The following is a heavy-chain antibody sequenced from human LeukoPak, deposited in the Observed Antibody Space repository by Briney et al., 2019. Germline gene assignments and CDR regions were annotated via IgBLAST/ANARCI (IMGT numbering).Heavy chain of an antibody. CDR1: GFTFSSYG. D-gene: IGHD3-10*01. CDR3: ARMVRGVIAQTGGWAFDI. Sequence: GGSLRLSCAASGFTFSSYGMHWVRQAPGKGLEWVAFIRYDGSNKYYADSVKGRFTISRDNSKNTLYLQMNSLRAEDTAVYYCARMVRGVIAQTGGWAFDIWGQGTMVTVSS. J-gene: IGHJ3*02. CDR2: IRYDGSNK. V-gene: IGHV3-30*02.